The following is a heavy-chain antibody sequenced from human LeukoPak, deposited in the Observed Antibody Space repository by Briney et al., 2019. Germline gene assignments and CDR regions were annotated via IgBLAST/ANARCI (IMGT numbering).Heavy chain of an antibody. CDR1: GYTFADYF. J-gene: IGHJ4*02. V-gene: IGHV1-69-2*01. CDR2: VDPEGGAT. CDR3: ATGDTFSPDY. Sequence: GATVKISCKASGYTFADYFIHWVQQAPGKGLEWMGRVDPEGGATIYAEKFQDRVTIIADTSTDTAYMELSSLRSEDTAMYYCATGDTFSPDYWGQGILITVSS. D-gene: IGHD5-18*01.